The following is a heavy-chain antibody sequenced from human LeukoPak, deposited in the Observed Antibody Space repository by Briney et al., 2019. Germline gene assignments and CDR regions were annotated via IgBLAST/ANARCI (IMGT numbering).Heavy chain of an antibody. CDR2: IWYDGSNK. J-gene: IGHJ6*02. CDR3: ARDWPPLTYYDFWSGYSSHYGMDV. Sequence: GGSLRLSCAASGFTFSGYAMHWVRQAPGKGLEWVAVIWYDGSNKYYADSVKGRFTISRDNSKNTLYLQMNSLRAEDSAVYYCARDWPPLTYYDFWSGYSSHYGMDVWGQGTTVTVSS. CDR1: GFTFSGYA. D-gene: IGHD3-3*01. V-gene: IGHV3-33*08.